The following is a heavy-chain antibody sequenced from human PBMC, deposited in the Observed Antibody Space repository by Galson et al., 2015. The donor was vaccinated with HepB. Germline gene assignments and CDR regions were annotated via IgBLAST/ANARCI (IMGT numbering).Heavy chain of an antibody. CDR3: ARDGGGAVVYYYYGMDV. V-gene: IGHV4-4*07. Sequence: SETLSLTCTVSGGSISSYYWSWIRQPAGKGLEWIGRIYTSGSTNYNPSLKSRVTMSVDTSKNQFSLKLSSVTAADTAVYYCARDGGGAVVYYYYGMDVWGQGTTVTVSS. D-gene: IGHD3-3*01. J-gene: IGHJ6*02. CDR2: IYTSGST. CDR1: GGSISSYY.